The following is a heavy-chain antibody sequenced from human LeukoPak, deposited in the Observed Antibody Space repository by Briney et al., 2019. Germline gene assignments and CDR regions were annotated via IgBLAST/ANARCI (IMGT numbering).Heavy chain of an antibody. CDR1: GGSISSYY. CDR3: ARENLQYYSDSGGYYSGAFDI. J-gene: IGHJ3*02. Sequence: SETLSLTCTVSGGSISSYYWSWIRQPPGKGLEWIGYIYYSGSTNYNPSLKSRVTISVDTSKNQFSLKLTSVTAADTAVYYCARENLQYYSDSGGYYSGAFDIWGQGTMVTVSS. CDR2: IYYSGST. D-gene: IGHD3-22*01. V-gene: IGHV4-59*01.